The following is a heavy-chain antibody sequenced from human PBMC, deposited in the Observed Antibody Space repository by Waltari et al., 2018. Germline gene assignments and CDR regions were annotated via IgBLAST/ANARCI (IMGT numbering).Heavy chain of an antibody. D-gene: IGHD3-16*02. V-gene: IGHV4-34*01. J-gene: IGHJ4*02. CDR2: INHSGST. CDR3: ARRQYDYIWGSYRQDTTAPFDY. CDR1: GGSFSGYY. Sequence: QVQLQQWGAGLLKPSETLSLTCAVYGGSFSGYYWSWIRQPPGKGLEWIGEINHSGSTNYTPSLKSRVTISVDTSNNQFSLKLSSVTAADTAVYYCARRQYDYIWGSYRQDTTAPFDYWGQGTLVTVSS.